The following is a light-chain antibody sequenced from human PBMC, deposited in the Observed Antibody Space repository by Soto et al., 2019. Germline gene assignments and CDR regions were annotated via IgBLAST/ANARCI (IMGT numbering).Light chain of an antibody. CDR1: QSLSNSY. J-gene: IGKJ4*01. Sequence: EIVLTQSPGTLSLSPGERATLSCRASQSLSNSYLAWYQQKPGQTPRLLIYGVFNRATGIPDRFSGSGSGTDFILTISRLEPEDFAIYYCQQYGSAPRLTFGGGTQVEIK. CDR3: QQYGSAPRLT. CDR2: GVF. V-gene: IGKV3-20*01.